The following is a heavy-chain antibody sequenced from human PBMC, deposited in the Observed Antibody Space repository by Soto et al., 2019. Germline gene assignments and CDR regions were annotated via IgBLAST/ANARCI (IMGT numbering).Heavy chain of an antibody. CDR3: ASSMSPVGFFDY. J-gene: IGHJ4*02. CDR1: GGSISSGGYY. Sequence: SGTLSLTCTVSGGSISSGGYYWSWIRQHPGKGLEWIGYIYYSGSTYYNPSLKSRVTISVDTSKNQFSLKLSSVTAADTAVYYCASSMSPVGFFDYWGQGTLVTSPQ. V-gene: IGHV4-31*03. D-gene: IGHD3-10*01. CDR2: IYYSGST.